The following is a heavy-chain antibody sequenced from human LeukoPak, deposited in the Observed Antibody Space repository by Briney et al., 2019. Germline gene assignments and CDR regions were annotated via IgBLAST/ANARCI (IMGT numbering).Heavy chain of an antibody. CDR1: GGAFSSYA. D-gene: IGHD3-3*01. J-gene: IGHJ6*03. CDR2: IIPIFGTA. V-gene: IGHV1-69*05. Sequence: SVKVSCKASGGAFSSYAISWVRQAPGQGLEWMGGIIPIFGTANYAQKFQGRVTITTDESTSTAYMELSSLRSEDTAVYYCASGATIFGVVIPDYYYYYMDVWGKGTTVTVSS. CDR3: ASGATIFGVVIPDYYYYYMDV.